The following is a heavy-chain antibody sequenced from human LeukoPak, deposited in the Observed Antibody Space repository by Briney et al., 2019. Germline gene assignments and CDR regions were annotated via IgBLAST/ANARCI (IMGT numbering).Heavy chain of an antibody. D-gene: IGHD2-2*01. CDR3: AKEGPAAMYYFDN. V-gene: IGHV3-30*04. Sequence: GRSLRLSCTASGFTFSIYSMHWVRQAPDKGLEWVAVTSYDGSNKYYADSVKGRFTISRDNSKNTLYLQMNSLRAEDTAVYYCAKEGPAAMYYFDNWGRGTLVTVSS. J-gene: IGHJ4*02. CDR2: TSYDGSNK. CDR1: GFTFSIYS.